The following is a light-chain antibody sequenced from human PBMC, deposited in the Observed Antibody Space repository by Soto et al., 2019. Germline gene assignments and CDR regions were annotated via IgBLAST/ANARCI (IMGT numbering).Light chain of an antibody. Sequence: QSALTQPASVSGSPGQSITISCTGTSSDVGGYNYVSWYQQHPGKAPKLMIYEVSNRPSGVSNRFSGSKSGNTASPTISGLQAEDEADYFCISYTSSSILWVFGGGTKLTVL. J-gene: IGLJ3*02. CDR1: SSDVGGYNY. CDR2: EVS. CDR3: ISYTSSSILWV. V-gene: IGLV2-14*01.